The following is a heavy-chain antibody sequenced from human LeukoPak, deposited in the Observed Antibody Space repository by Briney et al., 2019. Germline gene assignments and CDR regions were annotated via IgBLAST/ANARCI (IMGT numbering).Heavy chain of an antibody. J-gene: IGHJ4*02. CDR3: ARGHYDFWSGYYEKRNFDY. Sequence: PGGSLRLSCAASGFTFSSYAMHWVRQAPGRGLEWVAVISYDGSNKYYADSVKGRFTISRDNSKNTLYLQMNSLRAEDTAVYYCARGHYDFWSGYYEKRNFDYWGQGTLVTVSS. CDR1: GFTFSSYA. CDR2: ISYDGSNK. D-gene: IGHD3-3*01. V-gene: IGHV3-30-3*01.